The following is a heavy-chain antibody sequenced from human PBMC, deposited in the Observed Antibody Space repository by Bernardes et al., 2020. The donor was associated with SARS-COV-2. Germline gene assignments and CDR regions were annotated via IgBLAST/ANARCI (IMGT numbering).Heavy chain of an antibody. CDR1: VAPSPAVITT. Sequence: SETLPSPALSQVAPSPAVITTGAGSASPPGKGLEWIGSIYSSGSSYYNPSLQSRVRASVDTSKNQFSLRLSFVTAADTAVYYCAGSSCGIDCYIGGLRSWDYGMDVWGQGTTVTVSS. CDR2: IYSSGSS. J-gene: IGHJ6*02. V-gene: IGHV4-39*01. CDR3: AGSSCGIDCYIGGLRSWDYGMDV. D-gene: IGHD2-21*01.